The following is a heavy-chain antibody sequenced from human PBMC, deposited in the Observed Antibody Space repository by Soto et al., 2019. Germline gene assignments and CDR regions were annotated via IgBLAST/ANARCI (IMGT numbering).Heavy chain of an antibody. D-gene: IGHD6-6*01. CDR2: IYYSGST. Sequence: QVQLQESGPGLVKPSQTLSLTCTVSGGSISSGDYYWSWIRQPPGKGLEWIGYIYYSGSTYYNPSLTSLVTLSVDTPKILLSLKLSSVTAADTAVYYCAVSIGARYFDYWGQGTLVTVSS. V-gene: IGHV4-30-4*01. J-gene: IGHJ4*02. CDR3: AVSIGARYFDY. CDR1: GGSISSGDYY.